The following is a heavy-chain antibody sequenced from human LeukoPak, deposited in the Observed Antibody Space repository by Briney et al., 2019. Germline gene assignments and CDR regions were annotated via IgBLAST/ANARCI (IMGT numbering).Heavy chain of an antibody. Sequence: KTSETLSLTCTVSGGSISSYYWSWIRQPPGKGLEWIGYIYYSGSTNYNPSLKSRVTISVDTSKNQLSLKLSSVTAADTAVYYCARLFLPESEYHNWFDPWGQGTLVTVSS. CDR3: ARLFLPESEYHNWFDP. D-gene: IGHD1-14*01. V-gene: IGHV4-59*01. CDR2: IYYSGST. J-gene: IGHJ5*02. CDR1: GGSISSYY.